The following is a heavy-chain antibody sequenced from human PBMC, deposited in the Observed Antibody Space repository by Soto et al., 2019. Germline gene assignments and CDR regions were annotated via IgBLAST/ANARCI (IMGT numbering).Heavy chain of an antibody. Sequence: QVQLQESGPGLVKPSQTLSLTCTVSGGSISSGGYYWSWTRQHPGKGLEWIGYIYYSRSTYYNPSLKSRVTISVDTSKNQFSLKLSSVTAADTAVYYCARFIPGTGSDYWGQGTLVTVSS. V-gene: IGHV4-31*03. D-gene: IGHD1-20*01. J-gene: IGHJ4*02. CDR2: IYYSRST. CDR3: ARFIPGTGSDY. CDR1: GGSISSGGYY.